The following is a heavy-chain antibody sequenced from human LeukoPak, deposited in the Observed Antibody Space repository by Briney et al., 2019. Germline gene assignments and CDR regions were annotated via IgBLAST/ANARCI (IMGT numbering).Heavy chain of an antibody. Sequence: GGSLRLSCAASGFIFSDFYMPWIRQAPGQGLQWLSYISGPGTTIRYADSVKGRISVSRDNSKNLLYLEMYSLSYDDTAVYFCTRDPRNRGFDPWGQGTLVTVSS. CDR1: GFIFSDFY. V-gene: IGHV3-11*01. CDR3: TRDPRNRGFDP. CDR2: ISGPGTTI. J-gene: IGHJ5*02. D-gene: IGHD1-14*01.